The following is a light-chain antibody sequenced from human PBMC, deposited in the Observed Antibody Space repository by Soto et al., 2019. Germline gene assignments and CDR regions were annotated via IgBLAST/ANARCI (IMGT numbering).Light chain of an antibody. V-gene: IGKV1-39*01. Sequence: DIQMTQSPSSLSASVEDRVIITCRASQSISNHLNWYQQKPGKAPKLLIFAAASLQSGVPSRFSGSRSGPDLTRTISSRQPEDFGTYYWQQSYSSPPTCGQGTKVEIK. CDR3: QQSYSSPPT. J-gene: IGKJ1*01. CDR2: AAA. CDR1: QSISNH.